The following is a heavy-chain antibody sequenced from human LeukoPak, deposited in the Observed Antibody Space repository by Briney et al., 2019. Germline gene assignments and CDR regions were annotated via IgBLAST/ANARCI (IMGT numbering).Heavy chain of an antibody. CDR2: IHPNSGDT. D-gene: IGHD3/OR15-3a*01. CDR3: ARDGTWTEGTDYYYYYMDV. J-gene: IGHJ6*03. Sequence: GASVKVSCKASGYTLTGYYMHWVRQASGQGLEWMGWIHPNSGDTNYAQKFQGRVTMTRDTSISTAYMELSRLRSDDTAVYYCARDGTWTEGTDYYYYYMDVWGKGTTVTISS. V-gene: IGHV1-2*02. CDR1: GYTLTGYY.